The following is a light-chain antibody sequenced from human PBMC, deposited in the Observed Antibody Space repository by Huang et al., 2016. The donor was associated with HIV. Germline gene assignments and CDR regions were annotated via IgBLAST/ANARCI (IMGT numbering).Light chain of an antibody. V-gene: IGKV3-15*01. Sequence: EIVMTQSPATLSVSPGERATLSCRASQSVNNNLAWYQRKPGQAPRLLIYGAATRATGSPARFSGSGSGTEFTLTISSLQSEDFAVYYCQQYNNWPQTFGQGTKLEIK. CDR3: QQYNNWPQT. CDR2: GAA. CDR1: QSVNNN. J-gene: IGKJ2*01.